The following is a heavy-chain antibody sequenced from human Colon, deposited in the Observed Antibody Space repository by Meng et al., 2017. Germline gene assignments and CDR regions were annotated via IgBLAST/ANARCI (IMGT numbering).Heavy chain of an antibody. CDR2: MNQDESKI. CDR3: AGDAWHSSSLKIDI. CDR1: GYSFTGYY. J-gene: IGHJ4*02. V-gene: IGHV3-7*01. D-gene: IGHD6-13*01. Sequence: VQLVQSGAEVKKPGASVKVSCKASGYSFTGYYMHWVRQAPGQGLEWVAAMNQDESKIYYVDSVRGRFTISRDNAKNSLYLQMNSLRAEDTAVYYCAGDAWHSSSLKIDIWGQGTLVTVSS.